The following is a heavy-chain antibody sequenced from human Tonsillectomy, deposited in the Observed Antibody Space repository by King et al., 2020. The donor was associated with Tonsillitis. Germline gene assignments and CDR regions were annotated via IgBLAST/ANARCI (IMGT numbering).Heavy chain of an antibody. J-gene: IGHJ3*01. CDR3: ARDRLGLTDIKDGLDL. V-gene: IGHV3-48*01. D-gene: IGHD3-16*01. CDR1: GFSFSTYS. CDR2: LSRSGSTI. Sequence: VQLVESGGGLVQPGGSLRLSCVASGFSFSTYSMNWVRQAPGKGLEWISYLSRSGSTIDYAASVEGRFTISRDNAKNSLFLQMNSLGAEDTAVYYCARDRLGLTDIKDGLDLWGQGTMVTVSS.